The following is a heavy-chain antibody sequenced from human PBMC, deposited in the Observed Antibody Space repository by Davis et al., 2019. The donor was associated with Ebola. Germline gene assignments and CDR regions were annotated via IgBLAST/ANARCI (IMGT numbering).Heavy chain of an antibody. D-gene: IGHD2-15*01. CDR2: MSPNTGNT. J-gene: IGHJ5*02. CDR3: SRRDERIP. V-gene: IGHV1-8*01. Sequence: ASVKVSCKASGYTFPDYDNVWLRQPAGHGLEWMGWMSPNTGNTGYAPNFQGRVTMTRNTSLTTACLEVTALRPEDTAVYYCSRRDERIPWGQGTLVTVSS. CDR1: GYTFPDYD.